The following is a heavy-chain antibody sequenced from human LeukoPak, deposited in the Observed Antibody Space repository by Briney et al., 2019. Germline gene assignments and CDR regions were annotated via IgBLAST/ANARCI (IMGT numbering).Heavy chain of an antibody. J-gene: IGHJ6*04. V-gene: IGHV3-21*01. CDR3: ARLEGYCSGGSCYYYYGMDV. CDR2: ISGSSSYI. CDR1: GFTFSSYN. D-gene: IGHD2-15*01. Sequence: GGSLRLSCAASGFTFSSYNINWVRQAPGKGLEWVSSISGSSSYIYYADSVKGRFTISRDNAKNSLYLQMNSLRAEDTAVYYCARLEGYCSGGSCYYYYGMDVWGKGTTVTVSS.